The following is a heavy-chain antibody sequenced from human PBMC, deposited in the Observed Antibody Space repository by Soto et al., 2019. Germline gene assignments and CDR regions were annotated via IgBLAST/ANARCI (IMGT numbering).Heavy chain of an antibody. CDR2: IWYDGGLK. Sequence: QVQLVESGGGVVQPGRSLRLSCVVSGFTFSSYGMQWVRQAPGKGLEWVAVIWYDGGLKYYADSVKGRFTISRDNSKNTLYMQMDSLRAEDTAVYYCARDFYDSRGSYFDYWGQGTLVTVSS. CDR3: ARDFYDSRGSYFDY. V-gene: IGHV3-33*08. J-gene: IGHJ4*02. CDR1: GFTFSSYG. D-gene: IGHD3-22*01.